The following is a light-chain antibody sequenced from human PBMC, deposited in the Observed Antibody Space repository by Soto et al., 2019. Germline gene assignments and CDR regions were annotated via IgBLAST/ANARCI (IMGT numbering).Light chain of an antibody. CDR1: QGYRSD. Sequence: IQVTQSPSSLSASVGDRVTITCRASQGYRSDLGWYQQKPGTAPQLLIYAASSLQSGVPSRFSGSGSGTDFTLTISSLQPEDFATYYCQQTYSTPPTFGQGTKVDIK. CDR2: AAS. V-gene: IGKV1-39*01. J-gene: IGKJ1*01. CDR3: QQTYSTPPT.